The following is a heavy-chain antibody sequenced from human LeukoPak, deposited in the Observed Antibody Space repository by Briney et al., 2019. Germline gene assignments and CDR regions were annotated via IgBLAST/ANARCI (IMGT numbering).Heavy chain of an antibody. CDR2: ISAYNGNT. J-gene: IGHJ4*02. CDR3: ARDSETMVRGVNDY. Sequence: ASVKVPCKASGGTFTSYGISWVRQAPGQGLEWMGWISAYNGNTNYAQKLQGRVTMTTDTSTSTAYMELRSLRSDDTAVYYCARDSETMVRGVNDYWGQGTLVTVSS. D-gene: IGHD3-10*01. V-gene: IGHV1-18*01. CDR1: GGTFTSYG.